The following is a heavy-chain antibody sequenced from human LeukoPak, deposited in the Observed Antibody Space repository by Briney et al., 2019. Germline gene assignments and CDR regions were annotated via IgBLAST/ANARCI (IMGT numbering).Heavy chain of an antibody. J-gene: IGHJ4*02. Sequence: ASVKVSCKVSGYTLTELSMHWVRQAPGKGLEWMGGFDPEDGETIYAQEFQGRVTMTEDTSTDTAYMELSSLRSEGTAVYYCATVRGMITFGGVIPYYFDYWGQGTLVTVSS. D-gene: IGHD3-16*02. CDR1: GYTLTELS. V-gene: IGHV1-24*01. CDR2: FDPEDGET. CDR3: ATVRGMITFGGVIPYYFDY.